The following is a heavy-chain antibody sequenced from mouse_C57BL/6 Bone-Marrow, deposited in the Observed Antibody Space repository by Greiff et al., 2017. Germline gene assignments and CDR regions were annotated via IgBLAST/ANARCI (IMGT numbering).Heavy chain of an antibody. CDR3: ESSGRLERDFDN. V-gene: IGHV1-55*01. Sequence: VQLQQPGAELVKPGASVKLSCKASGYTFTSYWMHWVKQRPGQGLEWIGDIHPTSGRTNYNEKFKSKATLTVDTSSNTAYMQLSSLTSEDSAVFDCESSGRLERDFDNEGRGTALTVS. D-gene: IGHD3-1*01. CDR1: GYTFTSYW. J-gene: IGHJ2*01. CDR2: IHPTSGRT.